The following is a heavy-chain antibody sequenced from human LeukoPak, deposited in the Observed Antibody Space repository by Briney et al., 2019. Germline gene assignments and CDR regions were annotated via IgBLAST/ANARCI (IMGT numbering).Heavy chain of an antibody. J-gene: IGHJ4*02. CDR3: ARGGSSSTWYYYFDY. D-gene: IGHD6-13*01. V-gene: IGHV3-30*03. CDR1: GFTFSSYG. CDR2: ISYDGSNK. Sequence: GRSLRLSCAASGFTFSSYGMHWVRQAPGKGLEWVAVISYDGSNKYYADSVKGRFTISRDNSKNTLYLQMNSLRAEDTAVYYCARGGSSSTWYYYFDYWGQGTLVTVSS.